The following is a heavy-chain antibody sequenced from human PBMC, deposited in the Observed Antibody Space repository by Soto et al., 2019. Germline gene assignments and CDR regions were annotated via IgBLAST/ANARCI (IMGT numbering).Heavy chain of an antibody. CDR3: ARALAIAAAGPTLFQH. J-gene: IGHJ1*01. CDR2: IWYDGSNK. D-gene: IGHD6-13*01. CDR1: GFTFSSYG. Sequence: QVQLVESGGGVVQPGRSLRLSCAASGFTFSSYGMHWVRQAPGKGLEWVAVIWYDGSNKYYADSVKGRFTISRDNSKNTLYLQMNSLRAEDTAVYYCARALAIAAAGPTLFQHWGQGTLVTVSS. V-gene: IGHV3-33*01.